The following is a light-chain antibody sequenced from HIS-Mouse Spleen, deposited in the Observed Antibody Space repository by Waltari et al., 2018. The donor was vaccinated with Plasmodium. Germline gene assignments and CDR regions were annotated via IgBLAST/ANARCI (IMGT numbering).Light chain of an antibody. J-gene: IGKJ1*01. CDR1: QSVSSN. CDR2: GAS. Sequence: EIVMTQSPATLSVSPGERATLSCRASQSVSSNLAWYQQKPGQAPRLLIYGASTSATGIPARFSGRGSGTEFTLTISSMQSEDFAVYYCQQYNNWPRGTFGQGTKVEIK. V-gene: IGKV3-15*01. CDR3: QQYNNWPRGT.